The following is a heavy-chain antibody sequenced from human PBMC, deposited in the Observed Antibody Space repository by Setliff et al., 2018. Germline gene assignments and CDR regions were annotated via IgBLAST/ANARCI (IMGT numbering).Heavy chain of an antibody. Sequence: PSETLSLTCTVSGGSIISTNNYWGWIRQPPGKGLEWIGSIYYAERPAYNSALKSRIAMSVDTSKNQFSLELTSVTAADTAVYYCARARSLDFDYWGQGMLVTVSS. CDR2: IYYAERP. V-gene: IGHV4-39*01. J-gene: IGHJ4*02. CDR1: GGSIISTNNY. CDR3: ARARSLDFDY.